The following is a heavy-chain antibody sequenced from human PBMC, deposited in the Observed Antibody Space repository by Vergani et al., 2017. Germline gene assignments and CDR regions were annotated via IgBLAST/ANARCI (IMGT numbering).Heavy chain of an antibody. D-gene: IGHD3-10*01. V-gene: IGHV4-61*02. Sequence: QVQLHESGPGLVKPSQTLSLTCTVSGGSITSGSFYWSWIRQPAGKGLEWIGGIHSSGTTNYNPSLKSRVTLSVDTSKNQLSLRMTSVTAADTAVYYCARDSWTSELRGVYWFDTGAREPWSASPQ. J-gene: IGHJ5*02. CDR3: ARDSWTSELRGVYWFDT. CDR2: IHSSGTT. CDR1: GGSITSGSFY.